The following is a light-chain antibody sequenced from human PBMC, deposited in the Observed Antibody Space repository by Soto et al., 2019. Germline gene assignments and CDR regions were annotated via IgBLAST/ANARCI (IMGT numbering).Light chain of an antibody. Sequence: QFLLTQPPSASGSPGQSVAISCTGTSSDVGGYGYVSWYQQHPGKAPKLMIYDVSKRPSGVPDRFSGSKSGNTASLTVSGLQAEDEADYYCSSYAGTPIVFGTGTKVT. J-gene: IGLJ1*01. CDR3: SSYAGTPIV. CDR2: DVS. CDR1: SSDVGGYGY. V-gene: IGLV2-8*01.